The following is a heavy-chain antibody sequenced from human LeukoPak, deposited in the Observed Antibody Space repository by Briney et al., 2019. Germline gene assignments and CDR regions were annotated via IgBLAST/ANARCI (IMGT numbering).Heavy chain of an antibody. CDR2: INPNSGGT. Sequence: ASVKVSCKASGYTFTGYYMHWVRQAPGQGLEWMGWINPNSGGTNYTQKFQGRVTMTRDTSISTAYMELSRLRSDDTAVYYCARGSGVVVVPAAMEYYFDYWGQGTLVTVSS. CDR3: ARGSGVVVVPAAMEYYFDY. CDR1: GYTFTGYY. V-gene: IGHV1-2*02. J-gene: IGHJ4*02. D-gene: IGHD2-2*01.